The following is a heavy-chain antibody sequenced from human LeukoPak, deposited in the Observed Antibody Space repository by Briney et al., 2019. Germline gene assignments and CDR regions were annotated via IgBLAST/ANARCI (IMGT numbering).Heavy chain of an antibody. CDR1: GYTFTSYA. J-gene: IGHJ4*02. D-gene: IGHD5-12*01. Sequence: ASVKVSCKASGYTFTSYAMNWVRQAPGQGLEWMGWINPNSGGTNYAQKFQGWVTMTRDTSISTAYMELSRLRSDDTAVYYCARAGYSGYDFDYWGQGTLVTVSS. CDR3: ARAGYSGYDFDY. CDR2: INPNSGGT. V-gene: IGHV1-2*04.